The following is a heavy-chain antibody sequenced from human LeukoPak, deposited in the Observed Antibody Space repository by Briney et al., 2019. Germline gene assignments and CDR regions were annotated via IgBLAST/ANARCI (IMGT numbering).Heavy chain of an antibody. Sequence: PGGSLRLSCAVWGFTFSSYAMNWVRQAPGEGLECGSTISCDGGDTHYADSVRGRFTISTANSKNTLFMQMNSLRAEDTAVYYCGKSGSRDWDYFEYWGQGTLVTASS. V-gene: IGHV3-23*01. D-gene: IGHD6-19*01. J-gene: IGHJ4*02. CDR1: GFTFSSYA. CDR3: GKSGSRDWDYFEY. CDR2: ISCDGGDT.